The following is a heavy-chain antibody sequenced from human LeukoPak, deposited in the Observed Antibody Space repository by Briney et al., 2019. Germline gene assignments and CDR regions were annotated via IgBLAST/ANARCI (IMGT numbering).Heavy chain of an antibody. J-gene: IGHJ6*03. CDR3: VAYCGGDCYPYYYYMDV. D-gene: IGHD2-21*02. CDR1: GGTFSSYA. Sequence: SVKVSCKASGGTFSSYAISWVRQAPGQGLEWLEGIIPIFGTANYAQKFQGRVTITADESTSTAYMELSSLRSEDTAVYYCVAYCGGDCYPYYYYMDVWGKGTTVTISS. V-gene: IGHV1-69*13. CDR2: IIPIFGTA.